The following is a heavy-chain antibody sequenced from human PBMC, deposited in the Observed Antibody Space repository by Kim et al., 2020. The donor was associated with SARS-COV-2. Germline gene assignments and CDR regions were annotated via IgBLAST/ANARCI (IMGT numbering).Heavy chain of an antibody. J-gene: IGHJ4*02. D-gene: IGHD6-19*01. Sequence: YNPSLQSRVTILLDTSKSQFSLRLSSVTTADTAVYYCAGGYSSGWTYLGYWGQGTLVTVSS. V-gene: IGHV4-59*09. CDR3: AGGYSSGWTYLGY.